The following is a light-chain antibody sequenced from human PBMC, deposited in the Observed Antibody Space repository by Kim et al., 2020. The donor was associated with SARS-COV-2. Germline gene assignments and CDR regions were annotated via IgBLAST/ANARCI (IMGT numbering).Light chain of an antibody. CDR1: QGISTW. CDR2: SAS. V-gene: IGKV1-12*01. Sequence: ASGGDRVTITCRASQGISTWLAWYQQRPGEAPKLLIYSASSLQRGVPSRFSGSGSGTHFTLTISSLQPEDFATYHCQQTSSFPLTFGGGTKVDIK. CDR3: QQTSSFPLT. J-gene: IGKJ4*01.